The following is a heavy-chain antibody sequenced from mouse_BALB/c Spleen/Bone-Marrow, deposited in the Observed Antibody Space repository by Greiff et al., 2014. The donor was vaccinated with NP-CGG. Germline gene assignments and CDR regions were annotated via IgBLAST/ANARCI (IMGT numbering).Heavy chain of an antibody. D-gene: IGHD1-1*01. V-gene: IGHV1S41*01. J-gene: IGHJ3*01. Sequence: DLVKPGASVKLSCKASGYTFTSYWINWIKQRPGQGLEWIGRIPPGSGTTYYNEMFKGKATLTVDTSSTTAYIQLSSLSSEDSAVYFCARGSYYYGSSSPWFAYWGQGTQVTVSA. CDR3: ARGSYYYGSSSPWFAY. CDR1: GYTFTSYW. CDR2: IPPGSGTT.